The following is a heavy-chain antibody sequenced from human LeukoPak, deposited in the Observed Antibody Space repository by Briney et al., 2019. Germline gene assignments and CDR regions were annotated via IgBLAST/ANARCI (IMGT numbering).Heavy chain of an antibody. CDR1: GFTFSSYE. CDR2: ISSSGSTI. Sequence: GGSLRLFCAASGFTFSSYEMNWVRHAPGKGLEWVSYISSSGSTIYYADSVKGRFTISRDNAKNSLYLQMNSLRAEDTAVYYCARFYGGNYFDYWGQGTLVTVSS. V-gene: IGHV3-48*03. D-gene: IGHD4/OR15-4a*01. J-gene: IGHJ4*02. CDR3: ARFYGGNYFDY.